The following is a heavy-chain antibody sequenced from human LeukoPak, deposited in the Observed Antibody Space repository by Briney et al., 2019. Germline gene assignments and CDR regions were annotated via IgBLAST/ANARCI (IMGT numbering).Heavy chain of an antibody. CDR2: IRYDGSNK. D-gene: IGHD3-10*01. CDR3: AKDLGPITMVRGVPPDFGY. J-gene: IGHJ4*02. V-gene: IGHV3-30*02. CDR1: GFTFSSYG. Sequence: GGSLRLSCAASGFTFSSYGMHWVRQAPGKGLEWVAFIRYDGSNKYYADSVKGRFTISRDNSKNTLYLQMNSLRAEDTAVYYCAKDLGPITMVRGVPPDFGYWGQGTLVTVSS.